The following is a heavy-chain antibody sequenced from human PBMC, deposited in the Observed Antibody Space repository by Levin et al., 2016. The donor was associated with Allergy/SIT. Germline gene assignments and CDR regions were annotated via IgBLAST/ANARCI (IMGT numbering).Heavy chain of an antibody. CDR2: IIPIFGKA. CDR3: ARDHCGSSSCFWFDP. CDR1: GSTFSNYA. D-gene: IGHD3-22*01. V-gene: IGHV1-69*13. Sequence: SVKVSCKASGSTFSNYAFNWVRQAPGQGLEWMGGIIPIFGKANYAQKFQGRVSITADESTTTAYMELSSLTSDDTAVYYCARDHCGSSSCFWFDPWGQGTQVTVSS. J-gene: IGHJ5*02.